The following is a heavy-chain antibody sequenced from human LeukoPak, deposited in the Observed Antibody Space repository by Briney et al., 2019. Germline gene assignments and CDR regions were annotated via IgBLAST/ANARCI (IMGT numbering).Heavy chain of an antibody. Sequence: ASVKVSCKASGYTFTSYDINWVRQATGQGLEWMGWMNPNSGNTGYAQKFQGRVTMTRNTSISTAYMELSSLRSEDTAVYYCARGRGSSSWRVAYYYYYYMDVWGKETTVTISS. CDR1: GYTFTSYD. J-gene: IGHJ6*03. V-gene: IGHV1-8*01. CDR3: ARGRGSSSWRVAYYYYYYMDV. D-gene: IGHD6-13*01. CDR2: MNPNSGNT.